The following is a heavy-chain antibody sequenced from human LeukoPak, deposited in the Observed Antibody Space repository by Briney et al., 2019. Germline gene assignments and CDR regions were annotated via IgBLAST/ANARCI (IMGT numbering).Heavy chain of an antibody. CDR1: GFTFSSYS. CDR3: VRVGIQLSA. Sequence: GGSLRLSCAASGFTFSSYSMNWVRQAPGKGLEWVSSISPSSSSIYYADSVRGRFTISRDNAKNSLYLQMNSLRAEDTAVYYCVRVGIQLSAWGQGTLVTVSS. D-gene: IGHD5-18*01. V-gene: IGHV3-21*01. CDR2: ISPSSSSI. J-gene: IGHJ5*02.